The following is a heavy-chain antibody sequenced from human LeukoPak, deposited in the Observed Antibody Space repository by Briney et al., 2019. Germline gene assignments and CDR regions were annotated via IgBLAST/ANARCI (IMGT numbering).Heavy chain of an antibody. Sequence: PGGSLRLSCAASGFTFSSYSMNWVRQAPGKGLEWVSSISSSSSYIYYADSVKGRFTISRDNAKNSLYLQMNSLRAEDTAVYYCARCIAAAGTSYYGMDVWGQGTTVTVSS. D-gene: IGHD6-13*01. V-gene: IGHV3-21*01. CDR2: ISSSSSYI. CDR1: GFTFSSYS. CDR3: ARCIAAAGTSYYGMDV. J-gene: IGHJ6*02.